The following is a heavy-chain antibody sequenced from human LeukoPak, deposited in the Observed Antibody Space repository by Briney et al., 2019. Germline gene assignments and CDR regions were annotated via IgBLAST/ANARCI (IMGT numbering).Heavy chain of an antibody. CDR2: ISSSSSTI. CDR1: GFTFSSYS. D-gene: IGHD6-19*01. J-gene: IGHJ4*02. CDR3: ARDKFYSRGWPGDY. V-gene: IGHV3-48*02. Sequence: GGSLRLSCAASGFTFSSYSMNWVRQAPGKGLGWVSYISSSSSTIYYADSVKGRFTISRDNAKNSLYLQMNSLRDEDTAVYYCARDKFYSRGWPGDYWAQGTRVTVSS.